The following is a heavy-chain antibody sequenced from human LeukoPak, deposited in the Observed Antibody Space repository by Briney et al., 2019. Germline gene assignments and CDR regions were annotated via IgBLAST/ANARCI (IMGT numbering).Heavy chain of an antibody. J-gene: IGHJ5*02. CDR3: ARVMIVARDWFDP. D-gene: IGHD3-22*01. Sequence: ASVKVSCKASGYTFTGYYMHWVRQAPGQGLECMGWINPNSGGTNYAQKFQGRVTMTRDTSISTAYMELSRLRSDDTAVYYCARVMIVARDWFDPWGQGTLVTVSS. CDR2: INPNSGGT. V-gene: IGHV1-2*02. CDR1: GYTFTGYY.